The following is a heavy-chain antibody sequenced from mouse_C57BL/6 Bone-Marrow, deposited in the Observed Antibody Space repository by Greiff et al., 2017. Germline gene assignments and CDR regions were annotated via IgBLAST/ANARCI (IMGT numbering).Heavy chain of an antibody. J-gene: IGHJ1*03. CDR2: IYPRDGST. CDR3: ARLRGLYYYGTWYFDV. CDR1: GYTFTDHT. V-gene: IGHV1-78*01. D-gene: IGHD1-1*01. Sequence: VHLVESDAELVKPGASVKISCKVSGYTFTDHTIHWMKQRPEQGLEWIGYIYPRDGSTKYNEKFKGKATLTADKSSSTAYMQLNSLTSEDSAVYFCARLRGLYYYGTWYFDVWGTGTTVTVSS.